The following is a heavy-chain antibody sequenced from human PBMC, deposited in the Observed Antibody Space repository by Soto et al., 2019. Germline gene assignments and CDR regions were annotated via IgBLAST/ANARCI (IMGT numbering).Heavy chain of an antibody. CDR3: ARDQTGKAIAFDY. V-gene: IGHV1-3*01. CDR1: GYTFTSYA. CDR2: INAGNGNT. Sequence: ASVKVSCKASGYTFTSYAMHWVRQAPGQRLEWMGWINAGNGNTKYSQKFQGRVTITRDTSASTAYMELSSLRSEDTAVYYCARDQTGKAIAFDYWAQGTLVTSPQ. J-gene: IGHJ4*02. D-gene: IGHD1-1*01.